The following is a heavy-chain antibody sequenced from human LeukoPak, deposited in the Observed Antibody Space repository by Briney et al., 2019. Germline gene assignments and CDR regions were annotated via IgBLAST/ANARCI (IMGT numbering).Heavy chain of an antibody. Sequence: GGSLRLSCAASGFSFGAYWMTWVRQAPGMGLEWVANINPAGSETYYVDPVKGRFSISRDNAKNLVYLQMNSLRAEGTAVYHCARFGYVAAVDVWGQGTSVTVSS. J-gene: IGHJ4*02. CDR3: ARFGYVAAVDV. CDR2: INPAGSET. CDR1: GFSFGAYW. V-gene: IGHV3-7*01. D-gene: IGHD2-15*01.